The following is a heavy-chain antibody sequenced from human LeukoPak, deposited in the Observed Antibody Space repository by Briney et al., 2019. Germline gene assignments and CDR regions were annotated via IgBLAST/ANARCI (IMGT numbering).Heavy chain of an antibody. CDR3: ARRILTGYPKYDWYFDL. CDR1: GGSTSSYY. Sequence: SETLSLTCTVSGGSTSSYYWSWIRQPPGKGLEWIGYIYYSGSTNYNPSLKSRVTISVDTSKNQFSLKLSSVTAADTAVYYCARRILTGYPKYDWYFDLWGRGTLVTVSS. CDR2: IYYSGST. D-gene: IGHD3-9*01. V-gene: IGHV4-59*01. J-gene: IGHJ2*01.